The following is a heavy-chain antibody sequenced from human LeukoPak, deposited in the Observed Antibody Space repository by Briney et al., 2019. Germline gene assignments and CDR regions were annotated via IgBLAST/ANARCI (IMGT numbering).Heavy chain of an antibody. J-gene: IGHJ4*02. Sequence: GGSLRLSCAASGFTFSSYEMNWVRQAPGKGLEWVSYISSSGSTIYYADSVKGRFTISRDNAKNSLYLQMNNLRAEDTAVYYCARLGGVLRLGELSYYWGQGTLVTVSS. D-gene: IGHD3-16*02. V-gene: IGHV3-48*03. CDR1: GFTFSSYE. CDR2: ISSSGSTI. CDR3: ARLGGVLRLGELSYY.